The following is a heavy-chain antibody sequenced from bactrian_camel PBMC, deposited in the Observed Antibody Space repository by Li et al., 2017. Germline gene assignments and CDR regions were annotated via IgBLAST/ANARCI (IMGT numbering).Heavy chain of an antibody. CDR2: IRRDGGET. Sequence: VQLVESGGGSVQAGGSLRLSCVHSRYTRGGLCMAWFRQAPGKEREGIAAIRRDGGETWYAASVKGRFTISRDSAKNTVYLQMNNLQPEDTAMYYCAARYGNGGTCRVMEITSGYLGQGTQVTVS. CDR1: RYTRGGLC. CDR3: AARYGNGGTCRVMEITSGY. D-gene: IGHD1*01. J-gene: IGHJ6*01. V-gene: IGHV3S40*01.